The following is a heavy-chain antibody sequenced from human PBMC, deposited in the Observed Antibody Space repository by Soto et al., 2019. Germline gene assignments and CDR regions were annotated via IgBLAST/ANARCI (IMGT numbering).Heavy chain of an antibody. CDR2: IYHSGST. J-gene: IGHJ4*02. D-gene: IGHD3-22*01. Sequence: PSETLSLTCTVSGGSISSGGYSWSWIWQPPGKGLEWIGYIYHSGSTYYNPSLKSRVTISVDRSKNQFSLKLSSVTAADTAVYYCTSGTSGSSGPLYWGQGTLVTVSS. CDR1: GGSISSGGYS. V-gene: IGHV4-30-2*01. CDR3: TSGTSGSSGPLY.